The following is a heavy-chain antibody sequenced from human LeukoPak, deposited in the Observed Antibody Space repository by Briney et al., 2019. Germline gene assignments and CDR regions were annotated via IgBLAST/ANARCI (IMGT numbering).Heavy chain of an antibody. CDR3: AKTKVAYLAPWDY. CDR2: ISGSGGST. CDR1: GFTFSSYA. D-gene: IGHD2-15*01. J-gene: IGHJ4*02. Sequence: GRSLRLSCAASGFTFSSYAMSWVRQAPGKGLEWVSAISGSGGSTYYADSVKGRFTISRDNSKNTLYLQMNSLRAEDTAVYYCAKTKVAYLAPWDYWGQGTLVTVSS. V-gene: IGHV3-23*01.